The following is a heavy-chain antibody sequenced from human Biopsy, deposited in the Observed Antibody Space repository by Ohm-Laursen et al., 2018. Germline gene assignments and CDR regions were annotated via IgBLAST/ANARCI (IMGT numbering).Heavy chain of an antibody. CDR1: GGYINNYY. V-gene: IGHV4-59*12. CDR3: ASAGYNPDWNFNL. J-gene: IGHJ2*01. CDR2: VYYTGST. D-gene: IGHD5-24*01. Sequence: PGTLSLTCNVSGGYINNYYWSWIRQPPGKGLEWIGYVYYTGSTDYNPSLQSRVTMSVNTPTKQFSLSLNSVTAADTAVYYCASAGYNPDWNFNLWGRGTRVTVSS.